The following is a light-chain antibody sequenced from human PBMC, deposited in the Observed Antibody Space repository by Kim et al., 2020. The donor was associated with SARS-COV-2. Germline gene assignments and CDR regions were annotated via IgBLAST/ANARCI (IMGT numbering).Light chain of an antibody. CDR1: SDINVDHCN. V-gene: IGLV5-37*01. Sequence: TCNLPSDINVDHCNIYWYQQKPGSPPRYLLYYYSDSNKGQGSGVPCRFSGSKDASANTGILLISGLQSEDEAEYYCMIWPTSDSGVFGGGTQLTVL. CDR2: YYSDSNK. J-gene: IGLJ3*02. CDR3: MIWPTSDSGV.